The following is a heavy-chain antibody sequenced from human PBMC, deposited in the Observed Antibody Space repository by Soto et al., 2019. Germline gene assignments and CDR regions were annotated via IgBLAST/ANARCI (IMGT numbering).Heavy chain of an antibody. CDR2: IIPIFGTA. D-gene: IGHD5-18*01. Sequence: ASVKVSCKASGGTFSSYAISWVRQAPGQGLEWMGGIIPIFGTANYAQKFQGRVTITADKSTSTAYMELSSLRSEDTAVYYCARGIQLWYYKTRYYYYGMDVWGQGTTVTVSS. V-gene: IGHV1-69*06. J-gene: IGHJ6*02. CDR3: ARGIQLWYYKTRYYYYGMDV. CDR1: GGTFSSYA.